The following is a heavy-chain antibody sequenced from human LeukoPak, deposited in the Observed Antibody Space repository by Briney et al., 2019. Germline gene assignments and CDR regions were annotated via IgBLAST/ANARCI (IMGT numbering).Heavy chain of an antibody. V-gene: IGHV3-23*01. J-gene: IGHJ4*02. CDR1: GFTFSSYA. Sequence: PGGSLRLSCAASGFTFSSYAMSWVRQARAKGLEWVSSISGSGLSTFYADSVKGRFTISRDKSKNTLYLQVHSLRAEDTAVYYCAKDCSGDRCYSNYFDYWGQGTLVTVSS. D-gene: IGHD2-15*01. CDR2: ISGSGLST. CDR3: AKDCSGDRCYSNYFDY.